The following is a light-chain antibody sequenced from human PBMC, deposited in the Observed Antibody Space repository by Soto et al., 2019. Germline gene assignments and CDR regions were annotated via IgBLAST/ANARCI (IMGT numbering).Light chain of an antibody. V-gene: IGKV3-20*01. J-gene: IGKJ1*01. CDR3: QQYVSWT. CDR2: GTS. Sequence: EIVLTQSPGTLSVSRGERATLSCRASQTVSSNNLAWYQEKPGQAPSLLIYGTSSRATSIPSRFSGSGSGTDFTLTISRLEHEDYAIYDCQQYVSWTFGHGTKVEI. CDR1: QTVSSNN.